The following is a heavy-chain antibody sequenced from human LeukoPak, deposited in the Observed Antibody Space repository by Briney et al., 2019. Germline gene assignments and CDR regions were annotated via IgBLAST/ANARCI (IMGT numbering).Heavy chain of an antibody. V-gene: IGHV4-34*12. CDR3: AIAIPHIAARPGGYDYYYMDV. J-gene: IGHJ6*03. D-gene: IGHD6-6*01. CDR1: GGSSSSYC. Sequence: KTSETLSLTSTGAGGSSSSYCWRWIRQPPGKGREWSGELILSASTNYNPSLNSRSTISVDTSKTQSSLQLSSVTAADTAVHYSAIAIPHIAARPGGYDYYYMDVWGKGTTVTVSS. CDR2: LILSAST.